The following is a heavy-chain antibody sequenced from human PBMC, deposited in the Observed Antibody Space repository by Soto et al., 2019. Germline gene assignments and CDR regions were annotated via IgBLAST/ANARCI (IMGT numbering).Heavy chain of an antibody. CDR3: ARGYYDSSGYHHGPFDY. Sequence: SLRLSCAASGFTVSSNYMSWVRQAPGKGLEWVSVIYSGGSTYYADSVKGRFTISRDNSKNTLYLQMNSLRAEDTAVYYCARGYYDSSGYHHGPFDYWGQGTLVTVSS. J-gene: IGHJ4*02. CDR2: IYSGGST. V-gene: IGHV3-53*01. CDR1: GFTVSSNY. D-gene: IGHD3-22*01.